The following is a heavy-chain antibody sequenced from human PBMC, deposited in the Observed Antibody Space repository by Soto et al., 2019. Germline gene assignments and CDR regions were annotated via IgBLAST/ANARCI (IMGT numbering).Heavy chain of an antibody. J-gene: IGHJ4*02. CDR2: ISSSSSTI. D-gene: IGHD3-10*01. Sequence: PGGSLRLSCAASGFTFSSYSINWVRQAPGKGLEWVSYISSSSSTIYYADSVKGRFTISRDNAKNSLYLQMNSLRAEDTAVYYCARANYYGSPGDFDYWGQGTPVTVSS. CDR3: ARANYYGSPGDFDY. V-gene: IGHV3-48*01. CDR1: GFTFSSYS.